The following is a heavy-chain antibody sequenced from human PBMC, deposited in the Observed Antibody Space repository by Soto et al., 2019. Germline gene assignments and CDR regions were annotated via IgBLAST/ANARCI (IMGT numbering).Heavy chain of an antibody. V-gene: IGHV3-30*18. CDR3: AKDRVIQLLPIWPDP. CDR2: VSSDGSNQ. CDR1: GLSFNKYG. D-gene: IGHD2-2*01. J-gene: IGHJ5*02. Sequence: PGGSLRLSCAASGLSFNKYGMHWVRQAPGKGLEWVAYVSSDGSNQYYADSVKGRFTISRDNSKSTLFLQLDSLRVDDTAVYYCAKDRVIQLLPIWPDPWGQGTLVTVSS.